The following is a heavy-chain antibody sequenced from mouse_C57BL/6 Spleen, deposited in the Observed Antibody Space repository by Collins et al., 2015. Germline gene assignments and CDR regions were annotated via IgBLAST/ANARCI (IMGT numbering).Heavy chain of an antibody. D-gene: IGHD3-2*02. CDR3: ARTAAQATFAY. CDR2: IDPSDSYT. V-gene: IGHV1-69*01. J-gene: IGHJ3*01. CDR1: GYTFTSYW. Sequence: QVQLQQPGAELVMPGASVKLSCKASGYTFTSYWMHWVKQRPGQGLEWIGEIDPSDSYTNYNQKFKGKSTLTVDKSSNTAYMQLSSPTSEDSAVYYCARTAAQATFAYWGQGTLVTVSA.